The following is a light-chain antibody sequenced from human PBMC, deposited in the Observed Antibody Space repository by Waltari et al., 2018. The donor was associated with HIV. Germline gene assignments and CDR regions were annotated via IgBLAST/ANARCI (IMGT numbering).Light chain of an antibody. CDR3: SSYAGSNNLI. V-gene: IGLV2-8*01. CDR1: GSDVGGYEY. CDR2: DVT. J-gene: IGLJ2*01. Sequence: QSALTQPLSASGSPGQSVAISCTGTGSDVGGYEYVSWYQHHPGKAPKLILYDVTKRPSGVPDRFSGSKSGSTASLTVSGLQAEDEADYYCSSYAGSNNLIFGGGTKLTVL.